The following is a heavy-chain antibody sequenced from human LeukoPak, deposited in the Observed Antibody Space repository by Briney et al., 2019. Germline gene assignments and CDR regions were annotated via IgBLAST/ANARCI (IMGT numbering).Heavy chain of an antibody. J-gene: IGHJ6*02. D-gene: IGHD3-22*01. Sequence: KSGGSLRLSCAASGFTFSDYYMSWIRQAPGKGLEWVSYISSSSSYTNYADSVKGRFTISRDNAKNSLYLQMKRLRAEDTAVYYCARTYYYDSSGYYPAPYGMDVWGQGTTVTVSS. CDR1: GFTFSDYY. V-gene: IGHV3-11*06. CDR2: ISSSSSYT. CDR3: ARTYYYDSSGYYPAPYGMDV.